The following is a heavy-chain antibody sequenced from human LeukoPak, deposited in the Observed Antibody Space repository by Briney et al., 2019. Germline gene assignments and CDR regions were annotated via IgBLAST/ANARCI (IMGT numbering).Heavy chain of an antibody. CDR1: GFTFSSYA. CDR2: IKSKTDGGTT. Sequence: PGGSLRLSCAASGFTFSSYAMHWVRQAPGKGLEWVGRIKSKTDGGTTDYAAPVKGRFTISRDDSKNTLYLQMNSLKTEDTAVYYCTTDNYLLLWFGESRYWGQGTLVTVSS. V-gene: IGHV3-15*01. CDR3: TTDNYLLLWFGESRY. D-gene: IGHD3-10*01. J-gene: IGHJ4*02.